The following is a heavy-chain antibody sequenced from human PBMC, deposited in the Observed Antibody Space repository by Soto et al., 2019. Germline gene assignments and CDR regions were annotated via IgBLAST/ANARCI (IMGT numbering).Heavy chain of an antibody. CDR1: GFTFSDYY. J-gene: IGHJ3*02. CDR2: TSSSGSST. CDR3: AKDPPQWLLDAFDI. V-gene: IGHV3-11*01. D-gene: IGHD5-12*01. Sequence: GGSLRLSCAASGFTFSDYYMSWIRQAPGKGLEWVSYTSSSGSSTYYADSVKGRFTISRDNSKNTLYLQMNSLRAEDTAVYYCAKDPPQWLLDAFDIWGQGTMVTVSS.